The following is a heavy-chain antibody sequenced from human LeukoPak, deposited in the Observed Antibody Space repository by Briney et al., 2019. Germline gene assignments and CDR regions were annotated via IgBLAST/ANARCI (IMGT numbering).Heavy chain of an antibody. CDR1: GFTFSSYG. V-gene: IGHV3-23*01. J-gene: IGHJ6*03. D-gene: IGHD6-25*01. CDR2: ISGSGGIT. CDR3: AKEGPKSIAATGYYMDV. Sequence: GGTLRLSCAASGFTFSSYGMSWVRQAPGKGLEWVSAISGSGGITYYAASVKGRFTISRDNSKNTLYLQMNSLRAEDTAVYYCAKEGPKSIAATGYYMDVWGKGTTVTISS.